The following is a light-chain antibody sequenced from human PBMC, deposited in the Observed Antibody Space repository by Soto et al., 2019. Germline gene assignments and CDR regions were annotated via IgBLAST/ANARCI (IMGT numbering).Light chain of an antibody. CDR3: QQSYSNPTWT. V-gene: IGKV1-39*01. Sequence: DIHMTQSPSTLSAALGDRITITCRASQSISTYLNWYQQKPGEAPTLLVYDSSTLQGGVPSRFSGSGFGAEFTLTVSSLQPEDFATYYCQQSYSNPTWTFGQGTKVDI. CDR2: DSS. J-gene: IGKJ1*01. CDR1: QSISTY.